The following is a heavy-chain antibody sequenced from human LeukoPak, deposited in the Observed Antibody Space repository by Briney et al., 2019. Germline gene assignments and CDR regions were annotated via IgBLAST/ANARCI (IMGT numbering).Heavy chain of an antibody. V-gene: IGHV3-33*01. Sequence: GGSLRLSCAASGFTFSSYGMHWVRQAPGKGLEWVAVIWYDGSNKYYADSVKGRFTISRDNSKNTLYLQMNSLRAEDTAVYYCARGRPAWELGTREDYFDYWGQGTLVTVSS. CDR1: GFTFSSYG. J-gene: IGHJ4*02. CDR3: ARGRPAWELGTREDYFDY. CDR2: IWYDGSNK. D-gene: IGHD1-26*01.